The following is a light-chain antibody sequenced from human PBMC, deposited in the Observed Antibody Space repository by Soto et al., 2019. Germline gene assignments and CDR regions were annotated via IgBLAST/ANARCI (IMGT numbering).Light chain of an antibody. Sequence: VTQSAVTLSVSLGEGATLSCRASQSIXSNFAWSEGKPGQAPRLLXSGASTRATGIPARFSGSGSAKEFTLTSSSMQSEDVAVYYFQQYNNWPPAVGHGTKVDI. CDR1: QSIXSN. CDR3: QQYNNWPPA. CDR2: GAS. J-gene: IGKJ1*01. V-gene: IGKV3-15*01.